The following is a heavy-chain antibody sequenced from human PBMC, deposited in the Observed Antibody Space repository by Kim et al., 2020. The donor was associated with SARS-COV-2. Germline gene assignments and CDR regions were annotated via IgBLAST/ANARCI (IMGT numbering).Heavy chain of an antibody. D-gene: IGHD3-3*02. CDR2: ISSSSSYI. J-gene: IGHJ3*02. Sequence: GGSLRLSCAASGFTFSSYSMNWVRQAPGKGLEWVSSISSSSSYIYYADSVKGRFTISRDNAKNSLYLQMNSLRAEDTAVYYCARDGISSSGAFDIWGQGTMVTVSS. V-gene: IGHV3-21*01. CDR1: GFTFSSYS. CDR3: ARDGISSSGAFDI.